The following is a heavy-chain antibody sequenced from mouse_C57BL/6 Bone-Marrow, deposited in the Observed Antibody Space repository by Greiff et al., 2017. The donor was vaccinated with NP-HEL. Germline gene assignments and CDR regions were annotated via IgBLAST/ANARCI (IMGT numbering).Heavy chain of an antibody. Sequence: EVKLMESGGGLVQPGGSLRLSRAASGFTFTDYHISWVRQPPGKALEWGGVILNKSNGYTIEYRTSVNGRFTISRDNSQSLLYLQMNALRAEDSATYYCARSIYYDYADEPFYGMDYWGQGTSVTVSS. CDR2: ILNKSNGYTI. CDR1: GFTFTDYH. D-gene: IGHD2-4*01. CDR3: ARSIYYDYADEPFYGMDY. J-gene: IGHJ4*01. V-gene: IGHV7-3*01.